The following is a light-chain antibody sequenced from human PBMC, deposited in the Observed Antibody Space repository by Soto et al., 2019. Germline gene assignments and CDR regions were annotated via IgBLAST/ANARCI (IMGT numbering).Light chain of an antibody. J-gene: IGKJ4*01. Sequence: AIQLTQSPSSLSASVGDRVTITCRASQGISTNLAWYQQRPGKAPKVLIYDASSLESGVPSRFSGGGSGTDFTLNISSLQPEDFATYYCQQFSNFPFAFGGGTKVDI. CDR2: DAS. CDR1: QGISTN. CDR3: QQFSNFPFA. V-gene: IGKV1D-13*01.